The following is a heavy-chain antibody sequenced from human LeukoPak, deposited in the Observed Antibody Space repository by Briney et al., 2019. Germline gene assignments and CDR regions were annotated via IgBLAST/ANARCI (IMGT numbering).Heavy chain of an antibody. CDR3: ARWLIAAAGTLTTNWFDP. J-gene: IGHJ5*02. Sequence: ASVKVSCKASGYTFTSYGISWVRQAPGQGLEWMGWISAHNGNTNYAQKLQGRVTMTTDTSTSTAYMELRSLRSDDTAVYYCARWLIAAAGTLTTNWFDPWGQGTLVTVSS. D-gene: IGHD6-13*01. CDR1: GYTFTSYG. V-gene: IGHV1-18*01. CDR2: ISAHNGNT.